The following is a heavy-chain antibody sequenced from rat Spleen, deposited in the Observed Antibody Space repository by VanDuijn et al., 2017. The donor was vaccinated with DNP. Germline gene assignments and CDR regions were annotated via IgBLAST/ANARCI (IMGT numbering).Heavy chain of an antibody. J-gene: IGHJ2*01. D-gene: IGHD1-4*01. Sequence: EVQLVETGGGLVQPGRSLKLSCVASGFTFNNYWMSWIRQAPGKGLEWVASITNTGGSIYYPDSVKGRFSLSRDNAKSTLYLQVNSLRSEDTATYYCVSRPPPTRGPFDYWGQGVTVTVSS. CDR3: VSRPPPTRGPFDY. CDR1: GFTFNNYW. V-gene: IGHV5-31*01. CDR2: ITNTGGSI.